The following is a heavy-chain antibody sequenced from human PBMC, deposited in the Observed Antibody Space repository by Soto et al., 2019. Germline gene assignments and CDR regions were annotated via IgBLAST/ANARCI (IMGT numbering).Heavy chain of an antibody. J-gene: IGHJ4*02. V-gene: IGHV3-11*06. CDR1: GFTFSDYY. Sequence: GGSLRLSCAASGFTFSDYYMSWIRQAPGKGLEWVSYISSSSSYTNYADSVKGRFTISRDNAKNSLYLQMNSLRAEDTAVYYCARDMDPIAAARTNPTDYWGQGTLVIVSS. CDR2: ISSSSSYT. D-gene: IGHD6-13*01. CDR3: ARDMDPIAAARTNPTDY.